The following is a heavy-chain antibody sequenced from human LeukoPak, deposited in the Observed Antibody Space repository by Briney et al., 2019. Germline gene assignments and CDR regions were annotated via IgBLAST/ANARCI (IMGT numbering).Heavy chain of an antibody. CDR1: GFTFSSHW. V-gene: IGHV3-7*01. Sequence: GGSLRLSCVASGFTFSSHWMSWVRQAPGKGLEWVANIKQDGSEKKYVDSVKGRLTISRDNAKNSLYLQMNSLRAEDTAVYYCATAGYSSSWYFGWGQGNLVTVSS. D-gene: IGHD6-13*01. CDR2: IKQDGSEK. CDR3: ATAGYSSSWYFG. J-gene: IGHJ4*02.